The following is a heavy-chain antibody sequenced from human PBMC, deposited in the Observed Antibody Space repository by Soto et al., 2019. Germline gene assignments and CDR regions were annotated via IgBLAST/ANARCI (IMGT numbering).Heavy chain of an antibody. CDR3: ATHRYGSGSYYNPYYYGMDV. CDR1: GYSFTRYW. D-gene: IGHD3-10*01. V-gene: IGHV5-51*01. J-gene: IGHJ6*02. CDR2: IYPGDSDT. Sequence: GESLKISCTSSGYSFTRYWIGWVRQMPGKGLEWMGIIYPGDSDTRYSPSFQGQVTISADKSISTAYLQWSSLKASDTAMYYCATHRYGSGSYYNPYYYGMDVWGQGTTVTVSS.